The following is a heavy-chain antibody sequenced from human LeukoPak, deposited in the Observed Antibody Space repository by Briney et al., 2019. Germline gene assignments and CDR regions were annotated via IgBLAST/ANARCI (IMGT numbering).Heavy chain of an antibody. D-gene: IGHD2-2*01. Sequence: PSETLSLTCTVSGGSLSSGGYYWRWIRQHPGKGLEWIGYIYYSGSTYYNPSLKSRVTISVDTSKNQFSLKLSSVTAADTAVYYCARDWASGYCSSTSCYSYGMDVWGQGTTVTVSS. CDR2: IYYSGST. J-gene: IGHJ6*02. CDR3: ARDWASGYCSSTSCYSYGMDV. V-gene: IGHV4-31*03. CDR1: GGSLSSGGYY.